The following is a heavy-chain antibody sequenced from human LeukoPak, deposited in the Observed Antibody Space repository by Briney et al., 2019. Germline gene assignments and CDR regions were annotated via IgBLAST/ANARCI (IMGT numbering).Heavy chain of an antibody. CDR2: IYTSGST. D-gene: IGHD3-10*01. CDR1: GGSISSYY. V-gene: IGHV4-4*09. J-gene: IGHJ6*03. Sequence: PSETLSLTCTVSGGSISSYYWSWIRQPPGKGLEWIGYIYTSGSTNYNPSLKSRVTISVDTSKNQFSLKLSSVTAADTAVYYCARHPMVRGLYYYYMDVWGKGTTVTVSS. CDR3: ARHPMVRGLYYYYMDV.